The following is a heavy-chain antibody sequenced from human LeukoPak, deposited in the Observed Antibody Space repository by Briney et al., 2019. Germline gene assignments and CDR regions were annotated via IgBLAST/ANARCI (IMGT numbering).Heavy chain of an antibody. CDR2: IKSKNDGGAT. CDR1: GFTFSNAW. J-gene: IGHJ3*02. V-gene: IGHV3-15*05. CDR3: TTFPSGFDI. Sequence: GGSLRLSCTASGFTFSNAWMSWVRQAPGKGLEWVGRIKSKNDGGATDYAAPVKGRVTISRDDSKNTLYLQMNSLKTEDTALYYCTTFPSGFDIWGQGTMVTVSS. D-gene: IGHD3-3*01.